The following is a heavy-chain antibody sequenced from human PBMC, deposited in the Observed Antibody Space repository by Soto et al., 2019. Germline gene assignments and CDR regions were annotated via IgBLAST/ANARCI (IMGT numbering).Heavy chain of an antibody. Sequence: PGGSLRLSCAASRFTFSSYGMHWVRQAPGKGLEWVAVISHDGSNKYYADSVKGRFTISRDNSKNTLYLQMNSLRAEDTAVYYCARDYNMTVPRVWGQGTLVTVSS. CDR1: RFTFSSYG. D-gene: IGHD3-22*01. CDR3: ARDYNMTVPRV. J-gene: IGHJ4*02. CDR2: ISHDGSNK. V-gene: IGHV3-30*03.